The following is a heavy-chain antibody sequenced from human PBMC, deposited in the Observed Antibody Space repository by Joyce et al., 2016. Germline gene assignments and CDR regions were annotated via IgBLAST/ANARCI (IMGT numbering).Heavy chain of an antibody. J-gene: IGHJ5*02. D-gene: IGHD3-10*01. CDR1: GYTFTDYY. CDR2: INPNSGGT. CDR3: ARRITSGNWFDP. Sequence: QVQLVQSGAEVKKPGASVKVSCKASGYTFTDYYMHWVRQAPGQGLEWMVWINPNSGGTVYAQNFQGRVTMTRDTSINTAYIELRRLRFDDTAVYYCARRITSGNWFDPWGQGTLVTVSS. V-gene: IGHV1-2*02.